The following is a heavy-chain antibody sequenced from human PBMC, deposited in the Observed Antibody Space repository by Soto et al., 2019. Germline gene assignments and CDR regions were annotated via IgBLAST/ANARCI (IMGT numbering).Heavy chain of an antibody. CDR3: ARVVFDEYDIVVVTAAIIPPLFDY. Sequence: ASVRISCKASGCPFTSYGISGVRQAPGQGLEWMGWISAYNGNTNYAQKLQGRVTMTTDTSTSTAYMELRSLRSDDTAVYYCARVVFDEYDIVVVTAAIIPPLFDYWGQGTLVTVSS. D-gene: IGHD2-2*01. J-gene: IGHJ4*02. CDR2: ISAYNGNT. CDR1: GCPFTSYG. V-gene: IGHV1-18*01.